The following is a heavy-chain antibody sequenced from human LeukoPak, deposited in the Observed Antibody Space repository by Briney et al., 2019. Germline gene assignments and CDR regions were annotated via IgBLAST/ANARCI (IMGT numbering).Heavy chain of an antibody. CDR3: ARIHSYGQSDY. CDR1: GFTFSSYA. Sequence: GGSLRLSCAASGFTFSSYAMNWVRQAPGKGLEYVSAISSNGGSTYYANSVKGRFTISRDNSKNTLYIQMGSLRAEDMAVYYCARIHSYGQSDYWGQGTLVTVSS. V-gene: IGHV3-64*01. CDR2: ISSNGGST. D-gene: IGHD5-18*01. J-gene: IGHJ4*02.